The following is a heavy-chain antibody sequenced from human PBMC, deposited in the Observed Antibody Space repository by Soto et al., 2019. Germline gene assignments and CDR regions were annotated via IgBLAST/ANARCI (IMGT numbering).Heavy chain of an antibody. CDR2: VYYNGST. J-gene: IGHJ4*02. D-gene: IGHD3-10*01. V-gene: IGHV4-31*03. CDR3: ARDAPLWFGELSH. Sequence: QVQLQESGPGLVKPSQTLSLTCTVIGGSIRSPNYYWSWIRQHPGKGLEWIGNVYYNGSTNYTPSLKSRVAISLDTFKNQFSLKLNSVTAAYTAVYSCARDAPLWFGELSHWGQGTLVTVSS. CDR1: GGSIRSPNYY.